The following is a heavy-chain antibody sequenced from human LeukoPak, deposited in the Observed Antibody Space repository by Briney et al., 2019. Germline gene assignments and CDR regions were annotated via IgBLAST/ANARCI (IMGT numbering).Heavy chain of an antibody. CDR1: GFPFSSYG. CDR3: AKMYYYGSGSYYNRYYFDY. J-gene: IGHJ4*02. Sequence: GRSLRLSCTASGFPFSSYGMHWVRQAPGKGLVWVTVIWPDGSIKYYADSVKGRFTVSRDNSKNTLYLQMNSLRAEDTAVYYCAKMYYYGSGSYYNRYYFDYWGQGTLVTVSS. CDR2: IWPDGSIK. D-gene: IGHD3-10*01. V-gene: IGHV3-33*06.